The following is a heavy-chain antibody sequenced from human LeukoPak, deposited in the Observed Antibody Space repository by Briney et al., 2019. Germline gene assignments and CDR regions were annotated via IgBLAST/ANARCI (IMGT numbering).Heavy chain of an antibody. CDR1: GYTFTSYG. V-gene: IGHV1-18*01. CDR2: ISAYNGNT. Sequence: GASVKVSCKASGYTFTSYGISWVRQAPGQGLEWMGWISAYNGNTKYAQKLQDRVTMTTDTSTTTAYMEVGSLTSDDTAVYYCARGSAMAQKQLVRHFDSWGQGTLVIVSS. J-gene: IGHJ4*02. CDR3: ARGSAMAQKQLVRHFDS. D-gene: IGHD6-6*01.